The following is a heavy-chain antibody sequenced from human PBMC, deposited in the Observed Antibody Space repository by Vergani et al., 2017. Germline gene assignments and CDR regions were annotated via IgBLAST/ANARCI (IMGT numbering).Heavy chain of an antibody. J-gene: IGHJ6*02. D-gene: IGHD3-10*01. CDR1: GFTFSSYG. V-gene: IGHV3-30*03. Sequence: QVQLVESGGGVVQPGRSLRLSCAASGFTFSSYGMHWVRQAPGKGLEWVAVISYDGSNKYYADSVKGRFTISRDNAKNSLYLQMNSLRAEDTALYHCARDFLVRGVSNGMDVWGQGTTVTVSS. CDR3: ARDFLVRGVSNGMDV. CDR2: ISYDGSNK.